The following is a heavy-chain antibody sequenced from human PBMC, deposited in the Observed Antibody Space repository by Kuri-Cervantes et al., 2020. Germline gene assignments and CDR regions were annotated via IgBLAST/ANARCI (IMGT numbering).Heavy chain of an antibody. D-gene: IGHD3-3*01. CDR1: GFTFSSFD. CDR3: ARYYSDFWSGYYS. J-gene: IGHJ5*02. Sequence: GGSLRLSCAASGFTFSSFDMSWVRQAPGKGLEWVSSIGIRDSGIGGYTYYEHSVKGRFTISRDNSKNTLYLQMNSLRAEDTAIYYCARYYSDFWSGYYSWGQGTLVTVSS. V-gene: IGHV3-23*01. CDR2: IGIRDSGIGGYT.